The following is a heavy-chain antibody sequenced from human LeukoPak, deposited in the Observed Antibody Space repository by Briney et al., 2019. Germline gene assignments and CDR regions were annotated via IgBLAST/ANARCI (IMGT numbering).Heavy chain of an antibody. V-gene: IGHV3-30*04. CDR1: GFPFSSYA. CDR2: KSYDGSNK. Sequence: PGRSLGLSCAASGFPFSSYAMNGVRRAPGKGLEGVAVKSYDGSNKYYADSVKGRFTISRDNSKNTLYLQMNSLRAEDTAVYYCARASRGMDVWGQGTTVTVSS. J-gene: IGHJ6*02. CDR3: ARASRGMDV.